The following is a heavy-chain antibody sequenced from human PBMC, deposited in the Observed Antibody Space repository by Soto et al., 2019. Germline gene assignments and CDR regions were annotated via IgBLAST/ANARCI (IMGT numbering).Heavy chain of an antibody. J-gene: IGHJ5*02. CDR3: ARHPERIAEIGWFDP. CDR2: ISSSSSTI. Sequence: LRLPWAASGGTCRSHGMNCVRKAQGKGLEWVSYISSSSSTIYYADSVKGRFTISRDNAKNSLYLQMNSLRAEDTAVYYCARHPERIAEIGWFDPWGQGTLVTVSS. CDR1: GGTCRSHG. V-gene: IGHV3-48*01. D-gene: IGHD6-13*01.